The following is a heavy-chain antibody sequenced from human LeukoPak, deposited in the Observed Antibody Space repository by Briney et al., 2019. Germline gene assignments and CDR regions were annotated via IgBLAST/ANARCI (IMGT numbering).Heavy chain of an antibody. Sequence: GRSLRLSCTASGFTFSSYGMHWVRQAPGKGLEWVAVIWYDGSNKHHADSVKGRFTISRDNSKNTLYLQMNSLRAEDTAVYYCVRPGGDYALSELGDWFDPWGLGTLVTVSS. D-gene: IGHD4-17*01. CDR2: IWYDGSNK. J-gene: IGHJ5*02. V-gene: IGHV3-33*01. CDR1: GFTFSSYG. CDR3: VRPGGDYALSELGDWFDP.